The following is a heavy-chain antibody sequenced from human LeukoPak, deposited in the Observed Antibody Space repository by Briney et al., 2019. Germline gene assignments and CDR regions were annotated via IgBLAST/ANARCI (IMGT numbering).Heavy chain of an antibody. D-gene: IGHD2-2*02. CDR1: GGSISSYY. V-gene: IGHV4-59*01. CDR2: IYYSGST. Sequence: PSETLSLTCTVSGGSISSYYWSWIRQPPGKGLEWIGYIYYSGSTNYNPSLKSRVTISVDTSKNQFSLKLSSVAAADTAVYYCARIDCSSTSCYTPYYYYYYMDVWGKGTTVTVSS. J-gene: IGHJ6*03. CDR3: ARIDCSSTSCYTPYYYYYYMDV.